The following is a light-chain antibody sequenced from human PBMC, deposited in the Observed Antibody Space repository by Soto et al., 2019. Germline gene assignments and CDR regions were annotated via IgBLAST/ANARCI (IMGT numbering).Light chain of an antibody. V-gene: IGKV2-28*01. J-gene: IGKJ1*01. CDR2: LGS. Sequence: DIVMTQSPLSLPVTPGEPASISCRSSQSLLHSNGYNYLDWYLQKPGQSPQVLIYLGSNRASGVPDRFSGSGSGTDFTLKISRVEAEDFGVYYCMQPLQTPWTFGQGTKVEIK. CDR3: MQPLQTPWT. CDR1: QSLLHSNGYNY.